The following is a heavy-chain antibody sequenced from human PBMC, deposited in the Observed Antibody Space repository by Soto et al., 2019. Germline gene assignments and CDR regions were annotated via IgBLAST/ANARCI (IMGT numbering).Heavy chain of an antibody. D-gene: IGHD3-10*01. CDR2: IYPGDSDT. Sequence: PGESLKISCKGSGYSFTSYWIGWVRQMPGKGLEWMGIIYPGDSDTRYSPSFQGQVTISADKSISTAYLQWSSLKASDTAMYYCARHRVQTNYGSGRTEGYYYYYMDVWGKGTTVTVSS. CDR3: ARHRVQTNYGSGRTEGYYYYYMDV. CDR1: GYSFTSYW. J-gene: IGHJ6*03. V-gene: IGHV5-51*01.